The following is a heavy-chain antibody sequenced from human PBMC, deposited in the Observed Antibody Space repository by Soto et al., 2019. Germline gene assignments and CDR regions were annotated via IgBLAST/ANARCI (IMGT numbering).Heavy chain of an antibody. CDR1: GGSVTSGDYY. Sequence: QVQLQESGPGLVKPSQTLSLTCSVSGGSVTSGDYYWSWVRHPPGKGLEWIGYISTSGSTYFNPSLKSRITISVDTAKSPFSLGLSSVTAADTSVYYCACLRPGFGDHVFEDAFDLWGRAPMVSVSS. D-gene: IGHD4-17*01. V-gene: IGHV4-31*03. J-gene: IGHJ3*01. CDR2: ISTSGST. CDR3: ACLRPGFGDHVFEDAFDL.